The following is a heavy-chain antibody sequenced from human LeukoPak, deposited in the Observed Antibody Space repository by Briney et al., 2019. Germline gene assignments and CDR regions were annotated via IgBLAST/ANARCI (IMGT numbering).Heavy chain of an antibody. Sequence: GGSLRLSCAASGFTFSSYSMNWVRQAPGKGLEWVSSISSSSSYTYYADSVKGRFTISRDNAKNSLYLQMNSLRAEDTAVYYCARVAVAGTFYYCYYMDVWGKGTTVTVSS. CDR3: ARVAVAGTFYYCYYMDV. J-gene: IGHJ6*03. D-gene: IGHD6-19*01. CDR1: GFTFSSYS. V-gene: IGHV3-21*01. CDR2: ISSSSSYT.